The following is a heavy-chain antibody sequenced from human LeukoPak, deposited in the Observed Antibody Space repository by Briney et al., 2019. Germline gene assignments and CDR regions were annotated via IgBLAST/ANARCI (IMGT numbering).Heavy chain of an antibody. D-gene: IGHD3-10*01. CDR1: GFTFSNAW. CDR2: IYYSGTT. V-gene: IGHV4-4*02. Sequence: GSLRLSCAASGFTFSNAWMSWVRQPPGKGLEWIGSIYYSGTTYYNPSLKSRVTISVDTSRNQFSLKLTSVTAADTAVYYCARDRVRAFDIWGQGTMVTVSS. J-gene: IGHJ3*02. CDR3: ARDRVRAFDI.